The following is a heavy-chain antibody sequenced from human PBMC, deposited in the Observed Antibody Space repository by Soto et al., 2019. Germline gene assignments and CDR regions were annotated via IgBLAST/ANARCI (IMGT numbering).Heavy chain of an antibody. CDR1: GFTFSDYY. J-gene: IGHJ6*02. CDR3: AREVAATWWKLAGMDV. CDR2: ISSSGATI. V-gene: IGHV3-11*04. Sequence: PGGSLRLSCAASGFTFSDYYMSWIRQAPGKGLQWVSYISSSGATIYYADSVKGRFTISRDNAKNSLYLQMNSLRDEDTAVYYCAREVAATWWKLAGMDVWGQGTTVTVSS. D-gene: IGHD6-25*01.